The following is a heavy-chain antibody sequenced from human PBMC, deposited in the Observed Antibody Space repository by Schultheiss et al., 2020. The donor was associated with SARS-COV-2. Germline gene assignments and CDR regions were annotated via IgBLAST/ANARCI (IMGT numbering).Heavy chain of an antibody. CDR3: ARLPIVLLWFGEATPHFDY. Sequence: GESLKISCKGSGYSFTSYWIGWVRQMPGKGLEWMGIIYPGDSDTRYSPSFQGQVTISVDKSINTAYLQWTSLEASDTAMYYCARLPIVLLWFGEATPHFDYWGQGTLVTVSS. D-gene: IGHD3-10*01. CDR1: GYSFTSYW. CDR2: IYPGDSDT. J-gene: IGHJ4*02. V-gene: IGHV5-51*01.